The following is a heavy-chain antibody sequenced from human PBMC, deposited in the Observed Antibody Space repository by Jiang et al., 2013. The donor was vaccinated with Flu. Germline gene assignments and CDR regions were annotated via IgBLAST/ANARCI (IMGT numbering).Heavy chain of an antibody. J-gene: IGHJ4*03. CDR2: ISAGSSTT. CDR3: GEYNSAWYDY. Sequence: VQLLESGGGLVQPGGSLRLSCVGSGFTFSSYAMSWVRQAPGRGLEWVASISAGSSTTYYSDSVQGRFTISRDNSKNTVYLQMNSVRVEDTAVYYCGEYNSAWYDYWGRGNLVTVSS. D-gene: IGHD6-19*01. V-gene: IGHV3-23*01. CDR1: GFTFSSYA.